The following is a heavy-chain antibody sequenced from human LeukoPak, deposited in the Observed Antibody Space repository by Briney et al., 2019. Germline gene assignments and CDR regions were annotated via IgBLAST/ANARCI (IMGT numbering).Heavy chain of an antibody. V-gene: IGHV3-13*01. D-gene: IGHD1-26*01. J-gene: IGHJ4*02. CDR2: VGIAADT. CDR1: GFTFSDHA. CDR3: VRQKKSHGNFDY. Sequence: GGSLRLSCAASGFTFSDHAMHWVRQAPGKGLEWVSAVGIAADTFYPGSVKGRFTISRENAKNSSYLQMNSLRVEDTAVYYCVRQKKSHGNFDYWGQGTLVTVSS.